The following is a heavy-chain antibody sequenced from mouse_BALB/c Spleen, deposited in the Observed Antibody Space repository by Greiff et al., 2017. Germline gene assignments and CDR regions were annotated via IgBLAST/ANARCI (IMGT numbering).Heavy chain of an antibody. CDR1: GFTFSSYW. J-gene: IGHJ3*01. CDR3: TVRGPSY. CDR2: IRLKSDNYAT. Sequence: AGGSMKLSCVASGFTFSSYWMSWVRQSPEKGLEWVAEIRLKSDNYATHYAESVKGKFTISRDDSKSRLYLQMNSLRAEDTGIYYCTVRGPSYWGQGTLVTVSA. V-gene: IGHV6-3*01.